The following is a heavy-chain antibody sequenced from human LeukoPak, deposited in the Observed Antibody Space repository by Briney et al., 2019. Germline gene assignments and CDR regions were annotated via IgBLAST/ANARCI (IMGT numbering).Heavy chain of an antibody. CDR3: AKDSYYDFWSGYYNEYFQH. D-gene: IGHD3-3*01. Sequence: PGGSLRLSCAASGFTFSSYAMSWVRQAPGKGLEWVSAISGSGGSTYYADSVKGRFTISRDNSKNTLYLQMNSLRAEDTAVYYCAKDSYYDFWSGYYNEYFQHWGQGTLVTVSS. V-gene: IGHV3-23*01. CDR2: ISGSGGST. CDR1: GFTFSSYA. J-gene: IGHJ1*01.